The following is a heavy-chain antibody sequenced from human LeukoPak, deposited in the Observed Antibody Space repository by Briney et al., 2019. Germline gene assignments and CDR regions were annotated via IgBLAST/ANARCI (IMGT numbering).Heavy chain of an antibody. Sequence: PGGSLRLSCAASGFTFSSYAMNWVRQAPGKGREWVSFISAGGGSTYYADSMKGRLTSSRDNSKNTLYLQMNSLRAEHTAVYYCAILPPHYSYDTSGYSDSWGQGTLVTVSS. V-gene: IGHV3-23*01. J-gene: IGHJ4*02. CDR3: AILPPHYSYDTSGYSDS. CDR2: ISAGGGST. CDR1: GFTFSSYA. D-gene: IGHD3-22*01.